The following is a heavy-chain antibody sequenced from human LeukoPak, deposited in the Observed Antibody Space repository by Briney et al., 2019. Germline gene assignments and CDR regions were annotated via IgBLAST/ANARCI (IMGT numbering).Heavy chain of an antibody. D-gene: IGHD3-22*01. J-gene: IGHJ4*02. Sequence: PSETLSLTCTFSGDSISSYYWSWIRQPPGKGLEWNGYIYYSGSTNYNPSLKSRVTISVDTSKNQFSLKLSSVTAADTAVYYCARVAARDNSGYYYYFDYWGQGTLVTVSS. CDR2: IYYSGST. CDR3: ARVAARDNSGYYYYFDY. CDR1: GDSISSYY. V-gene: IGHV4-59*01.